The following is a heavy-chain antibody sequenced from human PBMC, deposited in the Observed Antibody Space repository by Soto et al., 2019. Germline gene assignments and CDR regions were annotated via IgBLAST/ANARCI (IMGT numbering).Heavy chain of an antibody. Sequence: GASVKVSCKASGYTFTSYGISWVRQAPGQGLEWMGWISAYNGNTNYAQKLQGRVTMTTDTSTSTAYMELRSLRSDDTAVYYCARSPFDILTGYPRGWFDPWGQGTLVTVSS. CDR2: ISAYNGNT. CDR1: GYTFTSYG. CDR3: ARSPFDILTGYPRGWFDP. J-gene: IGHJ5*02. D-gene: IGHD3-9*01. V-gene: IGHV1-18*01.